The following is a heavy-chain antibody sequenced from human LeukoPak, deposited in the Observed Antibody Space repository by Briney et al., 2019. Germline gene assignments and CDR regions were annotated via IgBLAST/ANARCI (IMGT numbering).Heavy chain of an antibody. J-gene: IGHJ4*02. Sequence: SETLSLTCTVTGGSISSSDYWWSWLRQPPGKGLEWIGNIYYSGSTYYSPSLKTRVTMSIDTSTNQFSLSLTSVTAADTAVYYCARHRSAGISHAFDYWGQGILVTVPS. CDR2: IYYSGST. CDR1: GGSISSSDYW. D-gene: IGHD1-14*01. V-gene: IGHV4-39*01. CDR3: ARHRSAGISHAFDY.